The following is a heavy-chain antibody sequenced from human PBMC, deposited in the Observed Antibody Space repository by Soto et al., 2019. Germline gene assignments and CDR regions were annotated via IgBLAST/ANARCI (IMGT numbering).Heavy chain of an antibody. CDR2: ISYDGDNK. CDR1: GFMFNDYG. Sequence: QSGGSLRLSCEASGFMFNDYGMHWVRQAPGKGLDWVAVISYDGDNKYYAQSVKGRFTISRDNSKNTLFLHMDSLRREDTAVYHCVKGDLDTAVVNSPDAFDFWGQGTMVTVSS. V-gene: IGHV3-30*18. J-gene: IGHJ3*01. D-gene: IGHD5-18*01. CDR3: VKGDLDTAVVNSPDAFDF.